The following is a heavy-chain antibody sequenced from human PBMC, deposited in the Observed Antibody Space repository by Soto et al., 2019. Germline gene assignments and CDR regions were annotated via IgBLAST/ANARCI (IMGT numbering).Heavy chain of an antibody. J-gene: IGHJ4*02. V-gene: IGHV4-34*01. CDR2: ISHSGST. CDR3: ARGAIYDILSGFEPPPYDY. D-gene: IGHD3-9*01. Sequence: SETLSLTCAVYGGSFSGYYWSWIRQPPGKGLEWIGEISHSGSTNYNPSLKSRVTISVDTSKNQFSLKLNSVTAADTAVYYCARGAIYDILSGFEPPPYDYWGQGTLVTVSS. CDR1: GGSFSGYY.